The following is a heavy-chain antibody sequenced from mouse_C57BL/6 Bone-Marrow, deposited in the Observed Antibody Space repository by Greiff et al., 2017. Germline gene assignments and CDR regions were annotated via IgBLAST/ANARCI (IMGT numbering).Heavy chain of an antibody. D-gene: IGHD2-2*01. CDR1: GFTFNTYA. Sequence: EVQLVESGGGLVQPKGSLKLSCAASGFTFNTYAMHWVRQAPGKGLEWVARIRSKSSNYATYYADSVKDRFTISRDDSQSMLYLQMNNLKTEDTAMYYCVRGGIYYGYDRFAYWGQGTLVTVSA. J-gene: IGHJ3*01. CDR2: IRSKSSNYAT. CDR3: VRGGIYYGYDRFAY. V-gene: IGHV10-3*01.